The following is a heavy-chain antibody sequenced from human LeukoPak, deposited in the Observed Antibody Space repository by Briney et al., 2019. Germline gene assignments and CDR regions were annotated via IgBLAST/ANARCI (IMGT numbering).Heavy chain of an antibody. Sequence: GGSLRLSCAASGFTFSSYGMHWVRQAPGKGLEWVAVIRYDGSNKYYADSVKGRFTISRDNSKNTLYLQMNSLRAEDTAVYYCARGPYTRVAAAGPLDYWGQGTLVTVSS. CDR2: IRYDGSNK. D-gene: IGHD6-13*01. V-gene: IGHV3-33*01. CDR1: GFTFSSYG. J-gene: IGHJ4*02. CDR3: ARGPYTRVAAAGPLDY.